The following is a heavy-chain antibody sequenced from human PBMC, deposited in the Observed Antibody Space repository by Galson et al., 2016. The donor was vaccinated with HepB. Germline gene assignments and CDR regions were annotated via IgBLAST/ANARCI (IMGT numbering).Heavy chain of an antibody. Sequence: SLRLSCAASGFTFSNHDMNWVRQAPGKGLEYISNINYRGESTSYVDSVKGRFTISRDNSRNTLYLQMDNLRAEGTAIYYCVKDPNWEAGCWGRGTPVTVSS. CDR1: GFTFSNHD. J-gene: IGHJ4*02. CDR3: VKDPNWEAGC. CDR2: INYRGEST. V-gene: IGHV3-23*01. D-gene: IGHD7-27*01.